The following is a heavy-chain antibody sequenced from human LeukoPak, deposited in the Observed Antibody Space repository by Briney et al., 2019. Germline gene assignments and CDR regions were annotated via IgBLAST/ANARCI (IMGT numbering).Heavy chain of an antibody. CDR2: ITTYNGYT. J-gene: IGHJ4*02. CDR1: GYTFTNYG. CDR3: ARESVLAYFPLYDY. Sequence: ASVKVSCKASGYTFTNYGISWVRQAPGQGLEWMGWITTYNGYTNYAQKLQGRVTMTTDTSTSTAYMQLRSLRSDDTAVYYCARESVLAYFPLYDYWGQGTLVTVSS. D-gene: IGHD2-15*01. V-gene: IGHV1-18*01.